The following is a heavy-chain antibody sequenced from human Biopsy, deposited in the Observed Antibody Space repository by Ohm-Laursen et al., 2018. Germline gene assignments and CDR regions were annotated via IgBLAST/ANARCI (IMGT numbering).Heavy chain of an antibody. D-gene: IGHD6-19*01. J-gene: IGHJ3*02. CDR2: ISYSRDT. CDR3: AKHGSGWTGNDAFHI. V-gene: IGHV4-59*08. CDR1: GGSISGSP. Sequence: GTLSLTCTVSGGSISGSPWSWIRQAPGKGLEWIGYISYSRDTNYNPSLKSRITISVDTSKNQFSLKLTSVTAADTAVYYCAKHGSGWTGNDAFHIWGQGTMVTVSS.